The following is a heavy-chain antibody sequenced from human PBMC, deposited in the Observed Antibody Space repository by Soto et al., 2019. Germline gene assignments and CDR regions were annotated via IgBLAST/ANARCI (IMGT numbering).Heavy chain of an antibody. CDR2: IIPLLGIA. Sequence: QVQLVHSGAEVKKPGSSVKVSCKASGGTFSSYTISWVRQAPGQGLEWMGRIIPLLGIANYAQKFQGRVTITADKSTSTAYMELSSLRSEDTAVYYCARDRKAAGISDYWGQGTLVTVSS. CDR1: GGTFSSYT. CDR3: ARDRKAAGISDY. J-gene: IGHJ4*02. V-gene: IGHV1-69*04. D-gene: IGHD6-13*01.